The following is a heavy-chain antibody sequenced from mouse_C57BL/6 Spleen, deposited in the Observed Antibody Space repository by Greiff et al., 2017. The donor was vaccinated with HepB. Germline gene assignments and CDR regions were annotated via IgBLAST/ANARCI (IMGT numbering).Heavy chain of an antibody. CDR1: GYTFTDYY. CDR2: INPNNGGT. V-gene: IGHV1-26*01. CDR3: AGPSFYAMDY. Sequence: EVQLQQSGPELVKPGASVKISCKASGYTFTDYYMNWVKQSHGKSLEWIGDINPNNGGTSYNQKFKGKATLTVDKSSSTAYMEHRSLTSEDSAVYYCAGPSFYAMDYWGQGTSVTVSS. J-gene: IGHJ4*01.